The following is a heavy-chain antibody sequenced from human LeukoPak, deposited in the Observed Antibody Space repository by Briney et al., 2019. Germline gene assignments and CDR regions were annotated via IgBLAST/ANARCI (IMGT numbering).Heavy chain of an antibody. J-gene: IGHJ4*02. Sequence: GGSLRLSCAASGFTFSSYAMSWVRQAPGKGLEWVSAISDSGGGTYYADSVKGRFTISRDNSKNTLYLQMNSLRAEDTAVYYCAKDPLFVPRGHFDCWGQGTLVTVSS. CDR1: GFTFSSYA. D-gene: IGHD2-21*01. CDR3: AKDPLFVPRGHFDC. CDR2: ISDSGGGT. V-gene: IGHV3-23*01.